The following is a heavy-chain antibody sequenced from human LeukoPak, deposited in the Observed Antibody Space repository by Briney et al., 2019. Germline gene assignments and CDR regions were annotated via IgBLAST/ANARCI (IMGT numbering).Heavy chain of an antibody. CDR3: ATGRGRWSYDY. CDR1: GFNFGEFW. Sequence: PGGSLRLSCAASGFNFGEFWMAWVRQTPGMGLEWVSTIYSGGSTYYADSVKGRFTISRDNSKNTLYLQMNSLRAEDTAVYYCATGRGRWSYDYWGQGTLVTVSS. V-gene: IGHV3-53*01. CDR2: IYSGGST. J-gene: IGHJ4*02. D-gene: IGHD4-23*01.